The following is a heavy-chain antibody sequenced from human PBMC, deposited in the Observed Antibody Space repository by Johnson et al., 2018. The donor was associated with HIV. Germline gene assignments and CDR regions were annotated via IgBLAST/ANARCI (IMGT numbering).Heavy chain of an antibody. CDR2: ISYDGSNK. D-gene: IGHD6-13*01. V-gene: IGHV3-30*04. CDR3: AKDRSGSWYGADAFDI. J-gene: IGHJ3*02. Sequence: QVQLVESGGGVVQPGRSLRLSCAASGFTFSSYAMHWVRQAQGKGLEWVAVISYDGSNKYYADSVKGRFTISRDNSKNTLYLQMNSLRAEDTAVYYCAKDRSGSWYGADAFDICGQGTMVTVSS. CDR1: GFTFSSYA.